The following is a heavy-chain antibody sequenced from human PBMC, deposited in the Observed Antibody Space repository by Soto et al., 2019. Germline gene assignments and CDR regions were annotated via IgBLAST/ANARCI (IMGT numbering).Heavy chain of an antibody. CDR2: IKQDGSEK. CDR3: ARYGSTAIPFDS. D-gene: IGHD2-21*02. Sequence: PGKGLEWVANIKQDGSEKYYVDSVKGRFTISRDNAQNSLHLQMNSLRVEDTAVYYCARYGSTAIPFDSWGQGTQVTVSS. J-gene: IGHJ4*02. V-gene: IGHV3-7*01.